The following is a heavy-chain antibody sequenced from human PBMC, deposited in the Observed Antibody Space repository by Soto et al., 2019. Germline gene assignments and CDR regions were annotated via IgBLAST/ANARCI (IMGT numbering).Heavy chain of an antibody. CDR2: IIPMSGRP. CDR1: GDSFNSYS. J-gene: IGHJ5*02. Sequence: QVQLVQSGAEVKTPGSSVKVSCKASGDSFNSYSIDWVRQVPGQGLEWMGGIIPMSGRPNYAQRFQGRVTFSADKSTSTVYLEVNSLRNEDTAVYYCARRGRESANWFDPWGQGTLVTVSS. V-gene: IGHV1-69*06. CDR3: ARRGRESANWFDP.